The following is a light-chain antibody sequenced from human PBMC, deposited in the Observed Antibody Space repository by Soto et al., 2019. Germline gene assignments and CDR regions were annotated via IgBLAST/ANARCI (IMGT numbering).Light chain of an antibody. V-gene: IGKV3-20*01. CDR3: QQYGSSPFT. Sequence: EIVLTQSPGTLSLSPGERATLSCRASQSVSSNYLTWYQQKPGQAPRLLIYGASSSATGIPDSFSGSGSGTDFTLTISRLEPEDFAVYYCQQYGSSPFTFGPGTKVDI. CDR1: QSVSSNY. CDR2: GAS. J-gene: IGKJ3*01.